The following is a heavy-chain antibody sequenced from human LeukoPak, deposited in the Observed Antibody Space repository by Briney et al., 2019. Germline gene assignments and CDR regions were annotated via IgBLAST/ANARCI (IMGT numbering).Heavy chain of an antibody. CDR1: GFTFSSYS. D-gene: IGHD4-23*01. CDR2: ISSSSSYI. CDR3: ARDPGGLDY. Sequence: PGVSLRLSCAASGFTFSSYSMNWVRQAPGKGLEWVSSISSSSSYIYYADPVKGRFTISRDNAKNSLYLQMNSLRAEDTAVYYCARDPGGLDYWGQGTLVTVSS. J-gene: IGHJ4*02. V-gene: IGHV3-21*01.